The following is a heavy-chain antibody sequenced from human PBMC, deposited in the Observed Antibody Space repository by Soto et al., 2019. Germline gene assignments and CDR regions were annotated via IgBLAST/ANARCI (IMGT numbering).Heavy chain of an antibody. CDR3: ARVRAYGSGSYRDYYYYYMDV. CDR1: GYTFTSYG. D-gene: IGHD3-10*01. V-gene: IGHV1-18*01. J-gene: IGHJ6*03. Sequence: ASVKVSCKASGYTFTSYGISWVRQAPGQGLEWMGWISAYNGNTNYAQKLQGRVTMTTDTSTSTAYMELRSLRSDDTAVYYCARVRAYGSGSYRDYYYYYMDVWGKGTTVTVPS. CDR2: ISAYNGNT.